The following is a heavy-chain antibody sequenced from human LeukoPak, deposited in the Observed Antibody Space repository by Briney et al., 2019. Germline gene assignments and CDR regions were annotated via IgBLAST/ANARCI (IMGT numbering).Heavy chain of an antibody. J-gene: IGHJ4*02. CDR2: ISYDGSNK. D-gene: IGHD1-26*01. V-gene: IGHV3-30*04. CDR1: GFTFSSYT. CDR3: AKDVGIVGATPHFDY. Sequence: GGSLRLSCAASGFTFSSYTMHWVRQAPGKGLEWVAVISYDGSNKYYADSVKGRFTISRDNSNNTLYLQMNSLRAEDTAVFYCAKDVGIVGATPHFDYWGQGTLVTVSS.